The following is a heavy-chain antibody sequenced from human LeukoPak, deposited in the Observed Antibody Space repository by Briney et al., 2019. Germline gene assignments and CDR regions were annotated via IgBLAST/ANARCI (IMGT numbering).Heavy chain of an antibody. V-gene: IGHV4-59*01. Sequence: PSETLSLTCNVSGASIRSYYWSWIRQSPGNGLEWIGSITYSGNTELNPSLRSRVTMSSDPPKSQFSLKLSSVTTADTALYYCAQQVVGTSNSFDMWGQGTMVTVSS. J-gene: IGHJ3*02. CDR1: GASIRSYY. CDR2: ITYSGNT. D-gene: IGHD2-15*01. CDR3: AQQVVGTSNSFDM.